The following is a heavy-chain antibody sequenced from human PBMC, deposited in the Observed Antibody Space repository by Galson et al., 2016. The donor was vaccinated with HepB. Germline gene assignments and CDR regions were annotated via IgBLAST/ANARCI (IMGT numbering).Heavy chain of an antibody. CDR2: IYSSENT. CDR1: GDSISSSRYY. J-gene: IGHJ4*01. V-gene: IGHV4-39*01. D-gene: IGHD6-25*01. CDR3: ARTAARLYFDY. Sequence: LTCAVSGDSISSSRYYWGWIRQPPGKGLEWIGNIYSSENTFYNPSLQSRVTISVDTSKNQFSLRLSSVTAADTAVYYCARTAARLYFDYWGQGTLVTVSS.